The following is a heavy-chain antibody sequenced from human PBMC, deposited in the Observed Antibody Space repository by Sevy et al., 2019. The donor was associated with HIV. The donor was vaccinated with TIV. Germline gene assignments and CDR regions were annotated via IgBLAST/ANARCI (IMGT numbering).Heavy chain of an antibody. J-gene: IGHJ1*01. V-gene: IGHV1-18*04. D-gene: IGHD5-18*01. Sequence: ASVKVSCKASGYTFSGYGISWVRQAPGQGLEWMGWISAYNGNTNYAQKLQDRVTMTTDTSTRTAYMELRSLRSDDTAVYYCARDRESGYSYGPEYFQHWGQGTLVTVSS. CDR1: GYTFSGYG. CDR2: ISAYNGNT. CDR3: ARDRESGYSYGPEYFQH.